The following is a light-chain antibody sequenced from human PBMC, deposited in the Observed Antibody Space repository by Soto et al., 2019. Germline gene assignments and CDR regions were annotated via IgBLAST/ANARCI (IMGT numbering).Light chain of an antibody. CDR2: HVS. Sequence: QSALTQPRSVSGSPGQSVTISCTGTSSNFGAFNYVSWFQQHPGKAPRLLIYHVSERPSGVPYRFSGSKSGNTASLTISGLQADDEADYYCCSSAGTFTWVFGGGTKLTVL. CDR1: SSNFGAFNY. CDR3: CSSAGTFTWV. V-gene: IGLV2-11*01. J-gene: IGLJ3*02.